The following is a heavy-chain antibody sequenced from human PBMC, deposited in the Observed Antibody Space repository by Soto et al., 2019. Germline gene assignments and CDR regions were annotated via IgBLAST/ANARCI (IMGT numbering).Heavy chain of an antibody. CDR1: GYSFTGYY. J-gene: IGHJ4*02. CDR2: INPDSGAT. CDR3: ARGDYGTGGYPFPYFDY. D-gene: IGHD2-8*02. Sequence: EASVKVSCKAAGYSFTGYYIPWVRQAPGQSLEWMGWINPDSGATNYAQNFQGRVTLTSDTSISTASMDLTSLTSDDTAVYHCARGDYGTGGYPFPYFDYWGQGALVTVSS. V-gene: IGHV1-2*02.